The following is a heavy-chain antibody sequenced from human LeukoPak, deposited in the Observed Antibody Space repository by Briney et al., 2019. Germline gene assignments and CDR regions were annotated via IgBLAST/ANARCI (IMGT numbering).Heavy chain of an antibody. CDR1: GFTVSSNY. V-gene: IGHV3-53*01. J-gene: IGHJ2*01. CDR2: IYSDGRT. Sequence: PGGSLRLSCAASGFTVSSNYINWARQAPGKGLEWVSIIYSDGRTFYAGSVKGRFTISRDNSKNTVYLQMNSLRAEDTAVYYCGRLALTPWYFDLWGRGTLVTVSS. CDR3: GRLALTPWYFDL. D-gene: IGHD5-12*01.